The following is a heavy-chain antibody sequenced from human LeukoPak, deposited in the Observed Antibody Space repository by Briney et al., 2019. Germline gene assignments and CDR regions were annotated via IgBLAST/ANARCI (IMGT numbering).Heavy chain of an antibody. CDR2: ISSSSSSTI. CDR1: GFTFSSYS. D-gene: IGHD5-18*01. J-gene: IGHJ6*02. Sequence: PGGSLRLSCAASGFTFSSYSMNWVRQAPGKGLEWVSYISSSSSSTIYYADSVKGRFTISRDNAKNSLYLQMNSLRAEDTAVYYCAGERIQLWSKNPLYYYYGMDVWGQGTTVTVSS. V-gene: IGHV3-48*01. CDR3: AGERIQLWSKNPLYYYYGMDV.